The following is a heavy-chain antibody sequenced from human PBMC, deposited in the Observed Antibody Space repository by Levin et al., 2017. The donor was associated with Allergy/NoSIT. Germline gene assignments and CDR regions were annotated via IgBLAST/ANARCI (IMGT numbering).Heavy chain of an antibody. J-gene: IGHJ6*02. CDR2: IDWDDDK. D-gene: IGHD5-18*01. CDR1: GFSLTTSGMC. CDR3: ARIPHLGYNYGYYYGMDV. V-gene: IGHV2-70*17. Sequence: SGPTLVKPTQTLTLTCTVSGFSLTTSGMCVTWIRQPPGKALEWLARIDWDDDKFYSTSLQTRLTISKDTPKNQVVLTMTNMDPVDTATYYCARIPHLGYNYGYYYGMDVWGPGTTVTVSS.